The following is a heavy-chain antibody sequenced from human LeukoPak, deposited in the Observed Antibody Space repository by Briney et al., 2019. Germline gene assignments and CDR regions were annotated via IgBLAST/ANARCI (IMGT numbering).Heavy chain of an antibody. J-gene: IGHJ5*02. V-gene: IGHV4-59*01. CDR2: IFYSGST. Sequence: PTETLSLTCTVSGGSISGYYWSWIRQPPGKGLEWIGYIFYSGSTNYNPSLKSRVTISVDTSKNQFSLKLSSVTAADTAVYYCARVGYSSGWYNWFDPWGQGTLVTVSS. CDR3: ARVGYSSGWYNWFDP. CDR1: GGSISGYY. D-gene: IGHD6-19*01.